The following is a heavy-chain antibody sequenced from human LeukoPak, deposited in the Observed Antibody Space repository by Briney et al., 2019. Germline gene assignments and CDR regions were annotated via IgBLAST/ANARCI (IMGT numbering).Heavy chain of an antibody. CDR2: IKQDGTDI. CDR3: ASPHYGSFNY. V-gene: IGHV3-7*01. J-gene: IGHJ4*02. D-gene: IGHD3-10*01. CDR1: GFTFSSYW. Sequence: GGSLRLSCAASGFTFSSYWMSWVRQAPGKGLEWVANIKQDGTDIHYVDSVKGRFTISRDNAKNSLYLQMNSLRAEDTAVYYCASPHYGSFNYWGQGTLVTVSS.